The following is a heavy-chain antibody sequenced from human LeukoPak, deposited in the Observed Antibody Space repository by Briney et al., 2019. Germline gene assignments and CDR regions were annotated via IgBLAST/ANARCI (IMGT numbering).Heavy chain of an antibody. V-gene: IGHV3-20*04. CDR2: INWNGGST. CDR1: GFTFDNYG. D-gene: IGHD4-17*01. J-gene: IGHJ5*02. Sequence: GGSLRLSCAASGFTFDNYGMSWVRQAPGKGLEWVSGINWNGGSTGYADSVKGRFTISRDNAKNSLFLHMNSLRAEDTAVYYCARATTVTPQAWGQGTLVTVSS. CDR3: ARATTVTPQA.